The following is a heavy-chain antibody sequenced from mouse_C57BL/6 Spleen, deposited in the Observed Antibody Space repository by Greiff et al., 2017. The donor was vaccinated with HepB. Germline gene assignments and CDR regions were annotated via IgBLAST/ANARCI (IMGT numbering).Heavy chain of an antibody. J-gene: IGHJ2*01. CDR2: IHPNSGST. CDR1: GYTFTSYW. Sequence: QVQLQQPGAELVKPGASVKLSCKASGYTFTSYWMHWVKQRPGQGLEWIGMIHPNSGSTNYNEKFKSKATLTVDKSSSTAYMQLSSLTSEDAAVYYCARLGDSSGYGYWGQGTTLTVSS. CDR3: ARLGDSSGYGY. V-gene: IGHV1-64*01. D-gene: IGHD3-2*02.